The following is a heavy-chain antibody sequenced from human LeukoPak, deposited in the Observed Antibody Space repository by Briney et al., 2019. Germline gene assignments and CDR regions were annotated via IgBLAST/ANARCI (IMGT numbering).Heavy chain of an antibody. CDR3: ARGGITMVRGVIRFDP. D-gene: IGHD3-10*01. CDR2: IYYSGST. J-gene: IGHJ5*02. CDR1: GGSISSYY. V-gene: IGHV4-59*01. Sequence: SETLSLTSTVSGGSISSYYWSWIRQPPGKGLEWIGYIYYSGSTNYNPSLKSRVTISVDTSKNQFSLKLSSVTAADTAVYYCARGGITMVRGVIRFDPWGQGTLVTVSS.